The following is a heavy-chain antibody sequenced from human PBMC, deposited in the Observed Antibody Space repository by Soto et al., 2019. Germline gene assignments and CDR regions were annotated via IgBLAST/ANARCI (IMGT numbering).Heavy chain of an antibody. CDR3: AKVFRAYPPWEIDY. V-gene: IGHV3-23*01. Sequence: EVQLLESGGGLVQPGGSLRLSCAASGFTFSSYAMSWVGQAPGKGLEWVSAISGSGGSTYYADSVKVRFTISRDNSKNTLYLQMNSLIAEDTDVYYCAKVFRAYPPWEIDYWGQGTLVTVSS. CDR2: ISGSGGST. D-gene: IGHD1-26*01. J-gene: IGHJ4*02. CDR1: GFTFSSYA.